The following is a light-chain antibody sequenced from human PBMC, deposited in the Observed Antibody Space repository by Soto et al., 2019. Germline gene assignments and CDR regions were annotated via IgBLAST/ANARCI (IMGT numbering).Light chain of an antibody. V-gene: IGKV1-5*01. CDR1: HSIRDC. CDR3: KNYEIYPIA. J-gene: IGKJ4*01. CDR2: DAS. Sequence: DIQMTQSPSTLSASVGDSLTITCRASHSIRDCLAWYQQKPGKAPHLLIYDASNLESGVPSRFSGSGSGTEFTLNISSLRLDDFAPYDGKNYEIYPIACGGGTRVEIK.